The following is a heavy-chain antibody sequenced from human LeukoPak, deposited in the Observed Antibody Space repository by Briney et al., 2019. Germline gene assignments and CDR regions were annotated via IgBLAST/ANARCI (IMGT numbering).Heavy chain of an antibody. Sequence: GGSLRLSCAASGFTFDDYGMSWVRQAPGKGLEWVSGINWNGGSTGYADSVKGRFTISRDNAKNSLYLQMNSLRDEDTAVYYCARGVSDFWSGYYPGYYNYYMDVWGKGTTVTVSS. D-gene: IGHD3-3*01. J-gene: IGHJ6*03. CDR1: GFTFDDYG. CDR2: INWNGGST. CDR3: ARGVSDFWSGYYPGYYNYYMDV. V-gene: IGHV3-20*04.